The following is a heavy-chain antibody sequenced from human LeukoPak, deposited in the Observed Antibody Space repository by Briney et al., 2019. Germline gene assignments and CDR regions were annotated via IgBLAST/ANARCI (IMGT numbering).Heavy chain of an antibody. Sequence: ASVKVSCKASGYTFTGYYMHWVRQAPGQGLEWMGWINPNSGGTNYAQKFQGRVTMTRDTSISTAYMELSRLRSDDTAVYYCARDLGSSWRNYYYYGMDVWGQGTTVTVS. CDR1: GYTFTGYY. CDR3: ARDLGSSWRNYYYYGMDV. CDR2: INPNSGGT. D-gene: IGHD6-13*01. V-gene: IGHV1-2*02. J-gene: IGHJ6*02.